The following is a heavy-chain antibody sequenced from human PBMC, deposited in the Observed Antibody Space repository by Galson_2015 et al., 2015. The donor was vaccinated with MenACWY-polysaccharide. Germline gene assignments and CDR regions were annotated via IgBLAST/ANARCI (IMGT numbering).Heavy chain of an antibody. CDR3: ARDPNWGNSFGP. J-gene: IGHJ5*02. Sequence: SLRLSCAASRFNFNTNWMTWVRQAPGKGLEWVALINPDGSQTEYVDSVKGRIAISRDNSKNSLFLQMNSLRAEDTAVYYCARDPNWGNSFGPWGQGTLVTVSS. D-gene: IGHD7-27*01. CDR2: INPDGSQT. V-gene: IGHV3-7*01. CDR1: RFNFNTNW.